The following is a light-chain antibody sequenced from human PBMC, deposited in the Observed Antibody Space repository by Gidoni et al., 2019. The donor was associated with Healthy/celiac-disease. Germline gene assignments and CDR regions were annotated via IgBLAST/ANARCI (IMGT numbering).Light chain of an antibody. Sequence: SSELTQDPAGSVALGQTVRITCQGDSLRSYYASRYQQKPGQAPVLVIYGKNNRPSGIPDRFPGSSSGNTASLTITGAQAEDEADYYCNSRDSSGNHLRVFGTGTKVTVL. CDR3: NSRDSSGNHLRV. CDR2: GKN. V-gene: IGLV3-19*01. CDR1: SLRSYY. J-gene: IGLJ1*01.